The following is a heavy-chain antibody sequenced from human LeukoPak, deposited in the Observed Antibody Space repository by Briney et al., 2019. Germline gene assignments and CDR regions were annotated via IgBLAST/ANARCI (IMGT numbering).Heavy chain of an antibody. CDR3: ARSYYYGSGTTDP. CDR1: GYTFTDYY. Sequence: ASVKVSCKASGYTFTDYYMHWVRQAPGQGLEWMGWINPNSGGTNFAQKFQGRVTMTRDTSISTAYMELSRLTSDDTAVYYCARSYYYGSGTTDPWGQGTLVTVSS. V-gene: IGHV1-2*02. J-gene: IGHJ5*02. D-gene: IGHD3-10*01. CDR2: INPNSGGT.